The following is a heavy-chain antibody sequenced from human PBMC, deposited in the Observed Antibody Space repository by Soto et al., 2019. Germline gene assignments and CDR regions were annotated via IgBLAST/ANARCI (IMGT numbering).Heavy chain of an antibody. CDR1: GFTFSSYG. Sequence: QVQLVESGGGVIQPGRSLRLSCAASGFTFSSYGMHWVRQAPGKGLEWVAVISYDGSNKYYADSVKGRFTISRDNSKNTLYLQMNSLRAEDTAVYYCAKAATMIGFTGSRDYWGQGTLVTVSS. D-gene: IGHD3-22*01. J-gene: IGHJ4*02. V-gene: IGHV3-30*18. CDR2: ISYDGSNK. CDR3: AKAATMIGFTGSRDY.